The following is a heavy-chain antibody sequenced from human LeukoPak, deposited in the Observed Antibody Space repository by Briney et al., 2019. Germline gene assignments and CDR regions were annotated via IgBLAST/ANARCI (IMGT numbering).Heavy chain of an antibody. Sequence: GGSLRLSCAASGFTFSSYSMNWVRQAPGKGLEWVSSISSSSSYIYYADSVKGRFTISRDNAKNSLYLQMNSLRAEDTAVYYCAREASPDYYDSSGYVDYWGQGTLVTVSS. D-gene: IGHD3-22*01. CDR2: ISSSSSYI. J-gene: IGHJ4*02. CDR1: GFTFSSYS. CDR3: AREASPDYYDSSGYVDY. V-gene: IGHV3-21*01.